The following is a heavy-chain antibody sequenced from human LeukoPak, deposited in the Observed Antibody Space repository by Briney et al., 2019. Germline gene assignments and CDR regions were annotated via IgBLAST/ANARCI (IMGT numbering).Heavy chain of an antibody. J-gene: IGHJ3*02. V-gene: IGHV3-21*01. CDR2: ISSSSSYI. CDR1: GFTFSSYA. Sequence: GGSLRLSCAASGFTFSSYAMSWVRQAPGKGLEWVSSISSSSSYIYYADSVKGRFTISRDNAKNSLYLQMNSLRAEDTAVYYCARDPRLHAFDIWGQGTMVTVSS. CDR3: ARDPRLHAFDI.